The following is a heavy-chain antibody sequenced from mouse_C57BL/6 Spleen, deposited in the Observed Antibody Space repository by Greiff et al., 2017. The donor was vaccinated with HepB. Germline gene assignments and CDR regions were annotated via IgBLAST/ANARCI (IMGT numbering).Heavy chain of an antibody. Sequence: VQLQQSGAELVMPGASVKLSCKASGYTFTSYWMHWVKQRPGQGLEWIGEIDPSDSYTNYNQKFKGKSTLTVDKSSSTAYVQLSSLTSEDSAVYYCARGDYYGSSYLWVFDVWGTGTTVTVSS. V-gene: IGHV1-69*01. D-gene: IGHD1-1*01. J-gene: IGHJ1*03. CDR1: GYTFTSYW. CDR2: IDPSDSYT. CDR3: ARGDYYGSSYLWVFDV.